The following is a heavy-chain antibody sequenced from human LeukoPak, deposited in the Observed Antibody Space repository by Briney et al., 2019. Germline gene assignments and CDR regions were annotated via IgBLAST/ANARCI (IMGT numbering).Heavy chain of an antibody. CDR3: ARQLPTAAADTRGYFDY. V-gene: IGHV4-39*01. CDR2: IFYGEST. J-gene: IGHJ4*01. Sequence: KPSETLSLTCSVSAGSISNGDYYWGWIRQAPGKGLEWIGCIFYGESTHYNPSLKSRATISVDTSKNQFSPKLTSVTAADAAIYYCARQLPTAAADTRGYFDYWGQGTVVTVSS. CDR1: AGSISNGDYY. D-gene: IGHD6-25*01.